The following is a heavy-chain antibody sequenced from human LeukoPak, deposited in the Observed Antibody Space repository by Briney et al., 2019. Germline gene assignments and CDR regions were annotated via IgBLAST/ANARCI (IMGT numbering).Heavy chain of an antibody. J-gene: IGHJ4*02. CDR2: IHYSGST. Sequence: PSETLSPTCTVSDGSIRSDYWSWVRQPPGKGLEWIGYIHYSGSTNYNASLKSRLTMSVDMSKNQFSLKLTSVTAADTAVYYCARLGRKTTVVPPDFDCWGQGTLVTVSS. CDR3: ARLGRKTTVVPPDFDC. CDR1: DGSIRSDY. D-gene: IGHD4-23*01. V-gene: IGHV4-59*01.